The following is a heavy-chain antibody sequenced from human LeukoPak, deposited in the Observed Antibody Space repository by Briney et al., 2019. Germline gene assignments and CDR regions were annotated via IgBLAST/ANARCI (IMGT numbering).Heavy chain of an antibody. V-gene: IGHV4-30-4*01. CDR3: ARVELGCSGGSCTDYYYGMDV. D-gene: IGHD2-15*01. CDR2: IYYSGST. J-gene: IGHJ6*02. CDR1: GGSISSGDYS. Sequence: SQTLSLTCTVSGGSISSGDYSWSWIRQPPGKGLEWIGYIYYSGSTNYNPSLKSRVTISVDTSKNQFSLKLSSVTAADTAVYYCARVELGCSGGSCTDYYYGMDVWGQGTTVTVSS.